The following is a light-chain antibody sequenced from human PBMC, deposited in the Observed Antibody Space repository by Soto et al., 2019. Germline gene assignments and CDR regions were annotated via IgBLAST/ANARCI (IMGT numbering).Light chain of an antibody. CDR3: QQYKTYPGT. Sequence: DIQMTQSPFTLSASVGDRVTVTCRASQSISNWLAWYQQKPGRAPNLLIYDASSLQSGVPSWFSGSGSGTEFSLAISSLQPDDFATYYCQQYKTYPGTFGQGTKLESK. CDR2: DAS. CDR1: QSISNW. V-gene: IGKV1-5*01. J-gene: IGKJ2*01.